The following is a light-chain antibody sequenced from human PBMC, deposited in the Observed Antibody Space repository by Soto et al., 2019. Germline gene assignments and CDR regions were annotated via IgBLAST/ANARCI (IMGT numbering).Light chain of an antibody. CDR1: SSDVGGYNS. V-gene: IGLV2-14*01. CDR2: DVS. CDR3: SSWTSSSSCV. J-gene: IGLJ1*01. Sequence: QSALTQPASVSGSPGQSIAISCTGTSSDVGGYNSVSWYQQYPGKAPKLMIHDVSNRPSGVSDRFSGSKSGNTASLTISGLQAEDEADYYCSSWTSSSSCVFGSGTKVTVL.